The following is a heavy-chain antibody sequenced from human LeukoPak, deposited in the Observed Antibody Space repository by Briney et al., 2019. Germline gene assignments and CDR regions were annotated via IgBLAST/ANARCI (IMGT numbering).Heavy chain of an antibody. CDR3: AYNRNFALDN. CDR2: IYYSGST. V-gene: IGHV4-59*12. J-gene: IGHJ4*01. CDR1: GGSISSYY. Sequence: SETLSLTCTVSGGSISSYYWSWIRQPPGKGLEWIGYIYYSGSTNYNPSLKSRVTISVDTSKNQFSLKLSSVTAADTAVYFCAYNRNFALDNWGQGTLVTVSS. D-gene: IGHD1-14*01.